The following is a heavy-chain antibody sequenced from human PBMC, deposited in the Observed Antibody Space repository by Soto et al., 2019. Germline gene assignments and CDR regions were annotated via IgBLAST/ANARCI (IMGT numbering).Heavy chain of an antibody. CDR1: GSTFTKYS. CDR2: VDNEGIYI. Sequence: GWALRPSCAAPGSTFTKYSMHWVRQAPEKVLVWVARVDNEGIYIYYADSVKGRFTISRDNARNSLYLQMNRLGVEDTALYFCARATYNWNHEYWGQGTQVTVSS. J-gene: IGHJ4*02. CDR3: ARATYNWNHEY. V-gene: IGHV3-21*01. D-gene: IGHD1-20*01.